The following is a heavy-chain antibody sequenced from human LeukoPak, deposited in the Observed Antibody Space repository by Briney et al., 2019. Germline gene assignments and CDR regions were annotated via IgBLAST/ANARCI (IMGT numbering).Heavy chain of an antibody. CDR1: GFTFSSYA. V-gene: IGHV3-23*01. D-gene: IGHD2-15*01. J-gene: IGHJ4*02. CDR3: AKAEAIAVVVVAATLYDY. CDR2: ISGSGGST. Sequence: GGSLRLSCGASGFTFSSYAMSWVRQAPGKGLEWVSAISGSGGSTYYADSVKGRFTISRDNSKNTLYLQMNSLRAEDTAVYYCAKAEAIAVVVVAATLYDYWGQGTLVTVSS.